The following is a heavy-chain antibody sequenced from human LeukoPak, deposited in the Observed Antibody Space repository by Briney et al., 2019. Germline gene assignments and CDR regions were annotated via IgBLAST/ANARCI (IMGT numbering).Heavy chain of an antibody. CDR3: ARVTQDIVATVDY. V-gene: IGHV3-48*04. J-gene: IGHJ4*02. CDR1: GFTFSSYS. D-gene: IGHD5-12*01. Sequence: GGSLRLSCAASGFTFSSYSMNWVRQAPGKGLEWVSYISSYGSTVYYADSVKGRFTISRDNAKNSLYLQMNSLRAEDTAVYYCARVTQDIVATVDYWGQGTLVTVSS. CDR2: ISSYGSTV.